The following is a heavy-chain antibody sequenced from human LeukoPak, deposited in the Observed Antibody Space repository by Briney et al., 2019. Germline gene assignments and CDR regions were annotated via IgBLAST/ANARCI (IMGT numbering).Heavy chain of an antibody. J-gene: IGHJ4*02. CDR1: GGSFSGYY. V-gene: IGHV4-34*01. D-gene: IGHD3-22*01. CDR2: INHSGST. CDR3: ARVRGGRYYYDSSGYLSFDY. Sequence: SETLALTCAVYGGSFSGYYWSWIRQPPGKGLEWIGEINHSGSTNYNPSLKSRVTISVDTSKNQFSLKLRSVTAADTAVYYCARVRGGRYYYDSSGYLSFDYWGQGTLVTVSS.